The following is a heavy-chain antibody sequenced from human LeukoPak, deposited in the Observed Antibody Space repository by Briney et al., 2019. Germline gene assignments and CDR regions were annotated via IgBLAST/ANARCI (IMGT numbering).Heavy chain of an antibody. D-gene: IGHD2-2*02. CDR2: ITSSSYI. Sequence: GGSLRLSCAASGFTFSSYSMNWVRQAPGKGLEWVSSITSSSYIYYADSVKGRFTISRDNAKNSLYLQMNSLRAEDTALYYCARDRELRYCSSTSCYNYFGMDVWGQGTTVTVSS. CDR3: ARDRELRYCSSTSCYNYFGMDV. CDR1: GFTFSSYS. J-gene: IGHJ6*02. V-gene: IGHV3-21*01.